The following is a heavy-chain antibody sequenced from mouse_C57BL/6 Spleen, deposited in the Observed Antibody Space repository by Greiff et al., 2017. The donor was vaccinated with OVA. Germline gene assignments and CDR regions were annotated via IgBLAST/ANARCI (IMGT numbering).Heavy chain of an antibody. CDR3: ARNYYGNYYAMDY. CDR2: IDPSDSYT. Sequence: QVQLQQSGAELVMPGASVKLSCKASGYTFTSYWMHWVKQRPGQGLEWIGEIDPSDSYTNYNQKFKGKSTLTVDKSSSTAYMQLSSLTSEDSAVYYCARNYYGNYYAMDYWGQGTSVTVSS. D-gene: IGHD1-1*01. CDR1: GYTFTSYW. V-gene: IGHV1-69*01. J-gene: IGHJ4*01.